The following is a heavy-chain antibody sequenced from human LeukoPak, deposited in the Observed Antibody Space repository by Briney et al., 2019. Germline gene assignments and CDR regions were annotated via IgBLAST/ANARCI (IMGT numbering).Heavy chain of an antibody. CDR3: ARDLSLRLIPDF. J-gene: IGHJ4*02. CDR2: ISSSGRTI. CDR1: GFTFSDYY. D-gene: IGHD2-8*01. V-gene: IGHV3-11*04. Sequence: GGSLRLSCAASGFTFSDYYMSWIRQAPGKGLECVSYISSSGRTIYYADSVKGRFTISRDNAKNSLYLQMNSLRAEDTAVYYCARDLSLRLIPDFWGRGTLVTVSS.